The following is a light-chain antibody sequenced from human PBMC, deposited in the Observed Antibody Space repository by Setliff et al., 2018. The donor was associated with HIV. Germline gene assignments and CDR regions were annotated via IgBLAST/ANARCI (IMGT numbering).Light chain of an antibody. V-gene: IGLV2-14*01. CDR1: SSDVGGYNY. J-gene: IGLJ1*01. CDR2: EVS. Sequence: QSALTQPASVSGSPGQSISIPCSGTSSDVGGYNYVSWYQHHPGKAPKLIISEVSNRPSGVSNRFSGSKSGNTASLTISGLQAEDEADYFCTSYTTNTARVFGTGTKVTVL. CDR3: TSYTTNTARV.